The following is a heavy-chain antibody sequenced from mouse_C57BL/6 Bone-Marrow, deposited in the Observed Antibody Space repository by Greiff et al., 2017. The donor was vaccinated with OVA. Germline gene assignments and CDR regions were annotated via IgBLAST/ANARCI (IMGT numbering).Heavy chain of an antibody. Sequence: VQLQQPGTELVKPGASVKLSCKASGYTFTSYWMHWVKQRPGQGLEWIGNINPSNGGTNYNEKFKSKATLTVDKSSSAAYLQLSSLTSEDSAVYYSARPRQLRPAWFAYWGKGTLVTVSA. D-gene: IGHD3-2*02. J-gene: IGHJ3*01. CDR2: INPSNGGT. CDR1: GYTFTSYW. V-gene: IGHV1-53*01. CDR3: ARPRQLRPAWFAY.